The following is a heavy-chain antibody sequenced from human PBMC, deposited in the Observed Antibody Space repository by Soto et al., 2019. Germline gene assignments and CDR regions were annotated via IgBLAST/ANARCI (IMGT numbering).Heavy chain of an antibody. CDR1: GGSISGGNY. CDR3: ARDQRVTFFGASGYYYYAMDV. V-gene: IGHV4-31*03. Sequence: SETLSLTSTVSGGSISGGNYWSWIRQHPGKGLEWIGYIYNSGTTYYSPSLKSRVTISLDTSKNQFSLKLNSVTAADTAVYYCARDQRVTFFGASGYYYYAMDVWGQGTTVTVYS. D-gene: IGHD3-3*01. J-gene: IGHJ6*02. CDR2: IYNSGTT.